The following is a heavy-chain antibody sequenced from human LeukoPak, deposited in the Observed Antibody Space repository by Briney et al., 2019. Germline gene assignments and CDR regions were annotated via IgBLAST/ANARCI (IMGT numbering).Heavy chain of an antibody. J-gene: IGHJ4*02. CDR2: INPSGGST. Sequence: ASVKVSCKASGYTFNNDDINWVRQAPGQGLEWMGIINPSGGSTSYAQKFQGRVTMTRDTSTSTVYMELSSLRSEDTAVYYCASPGPHTAMDSFDYWGQGTLVTVSS. D-gene: IGHD5-18*01. CDR1: GYTFNNDD. V-gene: IGHV1-46*02. CDR3: ASPGPHTAMDSFDY.